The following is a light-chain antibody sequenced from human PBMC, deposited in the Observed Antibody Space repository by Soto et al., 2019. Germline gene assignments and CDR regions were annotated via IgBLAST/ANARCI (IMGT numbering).Light chain of an antibody. J-gene: IGKJ4*01. CDR3: HQYDSSPLT. CDR1: QSVSSSY. CDR2: GAS. Sequence: EIVLSQCPGTLSLSPGERATLSCRASQSVSSSYLAWYQQKPGQAPRLLIYGASSRSTGIPDRFSGSRSVTEFTLTISSMEPEDVSVYYCHQYDSSPLTFGGGTKVEIK. V-gene: IGKV3-20*01.